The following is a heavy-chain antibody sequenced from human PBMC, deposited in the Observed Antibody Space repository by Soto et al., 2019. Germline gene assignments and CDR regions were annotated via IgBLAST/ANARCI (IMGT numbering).Heavy chain of an antibody. CDR2: ISGSSDTI. CDR3: ARDHGGSTWFVGIYYYFGVAV. J-gene: IGHJ6*02. V-gene: IGHV3-48*02. D-gene: IGHD6-13*01. CDR1: GFTLSSYN. Sequence: EVQLVESGGGLVQPGGSLRLSCAASGFTLSSYNMNWVRQAPGKGLEWVSYISGSSDTIYYADSVKGRFTISRDNAKNSLYLQMDSLRDEDTAVYYCARDHGGSTWFVGIYYYFGVAVWGQGTTFTVSS.